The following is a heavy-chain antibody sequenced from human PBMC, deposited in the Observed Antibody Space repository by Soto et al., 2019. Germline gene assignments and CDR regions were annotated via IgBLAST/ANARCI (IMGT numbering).Heavy chain of an antibody. J-gene: IGHJ4*02. CDR1: GYTFTGYY. V-gene: IGHV1-2*02. Sequence: QVQLVQSGAEVKKPGASVKVSCKASGYTFTGYYMHWVRQAPGQGLEWMGWINPNSGGTNYAQKFQGRVTMTRDTSISTAYMELSRLRSDDTAVYYCARERGGGYAIGGLDYWGQGTLVTVSS. D-gene: IGHD5-12*01. CDR3: ARERGGGYAIGGLDY. CDR2: INPNSGGT.